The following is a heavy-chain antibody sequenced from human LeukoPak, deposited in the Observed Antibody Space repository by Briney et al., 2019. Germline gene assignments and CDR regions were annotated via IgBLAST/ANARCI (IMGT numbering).Heavy chain of an antibody. CDR2: IYTSGST. Sequence: SETLSLTCTVSGGFISSGSYYWSWIRQPAGKGLEWIGRIYTSGSTNYNPSLKSRVTISVDTSKNQFSLKLISVTAVDTAVYYCGRDDSMAIDYWGQGTLVTASS. D-gene: IGHD2/OR15-2a*01. CDR3: GRDDSMAIDY. V-gene: IGHV4-61*02. CDR1: GGFISSGSYY. J-gene: IGHJ4*02.